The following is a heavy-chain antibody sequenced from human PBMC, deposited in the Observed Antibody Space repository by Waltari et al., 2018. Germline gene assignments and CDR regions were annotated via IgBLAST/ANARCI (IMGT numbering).Heavy chain of an antibody. V-gene: IGHV1-2*06. CDR1: GYSFTDYY. Sequence: QVKLVRSGAEVKKPGASVKVSCKASGYSFTDYYIHWVRQAPGRGLEWVGRFNPDSGATNYAQKFQGRVTMTTDTSITTAYMELSRLTSDDTALYYCVRGSGGYSWFDPWGQGTLLTVSS. CDR2: FNPDSGAT. J-gene: IGHJ5*02. CDR3: VRGSGGYSWFDP. D-gene: IGHD3-10*01.